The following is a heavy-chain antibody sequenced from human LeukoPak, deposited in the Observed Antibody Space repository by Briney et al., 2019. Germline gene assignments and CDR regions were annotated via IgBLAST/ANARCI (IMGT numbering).Heavy chain of an antibody. CDR2: IKQDGSEK. Sequence: TGGSLRLSCAASGFTVSSNYMSWVRQAPGKGLEWVANIKQDGSEKYYVDSVKGRFTISRDNAKNSLYLQMNSLRAEDTAVYYCASPGDSSGYFNYWGQGTLVTVSS. D-gene: IGHD3-22*01. CDR3: ASPGDSSGYFNY. V-gene: IGHV3-7*03. J-gene: IGHJ4*02. CDR1: GFTVSSNY.